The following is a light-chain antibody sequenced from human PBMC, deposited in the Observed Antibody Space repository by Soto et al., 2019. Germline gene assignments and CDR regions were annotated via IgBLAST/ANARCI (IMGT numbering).Light chain of an antibody. V-gene: IGKV3-20*01. CDR2: GTS. J-gene: IGKJ1*01. Sequence: EIVMTQSPATLSLSPVERATLSCMASQSVNSNLAWYQQKAGQAPRLLIYGTSTRATGIPARFSGSGSGTDFTLTISRLEPEDFAVYYCQQYGSSPRTFGQGTKVDIK. CDR1: QSVNSN. CDR3: QQYGSSPRT.